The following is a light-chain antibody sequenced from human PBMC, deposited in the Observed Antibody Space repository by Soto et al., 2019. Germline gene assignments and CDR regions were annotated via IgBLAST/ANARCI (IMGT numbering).Light chain of an antibody. Sequence: TQPSSVPGSSRQSTTISCTGTNSGVGGYNYVSWYQQHPGKAPKLMIYEVSKRPSGVSNRFSGSKSGNKASLTISGLQAENEADYYFSSYTSSSTPYVFGTWPKVTVL. CDR1: NSGVGGYNY. V-gene: IGLV2-14*01. CDR3: SSYTSSSTPYV. CDR2: EVS. J-gene: IGLJ1*01.